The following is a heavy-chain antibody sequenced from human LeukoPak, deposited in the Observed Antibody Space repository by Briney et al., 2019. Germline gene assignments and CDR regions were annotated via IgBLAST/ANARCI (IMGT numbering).Heavy chain of an antibody. CDR1: GGSFSGYY. V-gene: IGHV4-34*01. D-gene: IGHD2-2*01. Sequence: PSETLSLTCAVYGGSFSGYYWSWIRQPPGKGLEWIGEINHSGSTNYNPSLKSRVTISVDTSKNQFSLKLSSVTAADTAVYYCAGVSAIIVVVPAAMDGQGNAFDIWGQGTMVTVSS. CDR3: AGVSAIIVVVPAAMDGQGNAFDI. CDR2: INHSGST. J-gene: IGHJ3*02.